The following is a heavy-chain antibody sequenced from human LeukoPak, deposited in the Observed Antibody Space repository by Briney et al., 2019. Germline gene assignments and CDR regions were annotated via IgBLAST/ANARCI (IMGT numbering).Heavy chain of an antibody. J-gene: IGHJ4*02. D-gene: IGHD6-19*01. CDR3: ARIAVAGSEAD. CDR1: GGTFSNYA. CDR2: ISAYNGNT. V-gene: IGHV1-18*01. Sequence: ASVKVSCKASGGTFSNYAISWVRQAPGQGLEWMGWISAYNGNTNYAQKLQGRVTMTTDTSASTAYMELRSLRSDDTAVYYCARIAVAGSEADWGQGTLVTVSS.